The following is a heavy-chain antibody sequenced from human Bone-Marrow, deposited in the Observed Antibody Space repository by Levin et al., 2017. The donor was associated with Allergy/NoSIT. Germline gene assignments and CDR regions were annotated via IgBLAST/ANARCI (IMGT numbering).Heavy chain of an antibody. J-gene: IGHJ4*02. D-gene: IGHD5-18*01. Sequence: PGGSLRLSCAASGFTFSSYWMSWVRQAPGKGLEWVANIKQDGSEKYYVDSVKGRFTISRDNAKNSLYLQMNSLRAEDTAVYYCAREGGLYSYGLNFDYWGQGTLVTVSS. V-gene: IGHV3-7*01. CDR1: GFTFSSYW. CDR2: IKQDGSEK. CDR3: AREGGLYSYGLNFDY.